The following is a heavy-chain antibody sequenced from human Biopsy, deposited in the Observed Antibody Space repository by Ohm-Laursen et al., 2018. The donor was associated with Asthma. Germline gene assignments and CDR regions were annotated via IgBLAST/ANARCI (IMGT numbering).Heavy chain of an antibody. CDR1: GFTFRDYY. D-gene: IGHD3-10*01. CDR3: ARDREVYGSGIGALYYYYYYGMDV. V-gene: IGHV3-11*01. Sequence: SLRLSCAASGFTFRDYYMTWIRQAPGKGLEWVAYISSSGSTTYPAESVKGRFTISRDNAKNSLYLQMNSLRAEDTAVYYCARDREVYGSGIGALYYYYYYGMDVWGQGTTVTVSS. J-gene: IGHJ6*02. CDR2: ISSSGSTT.